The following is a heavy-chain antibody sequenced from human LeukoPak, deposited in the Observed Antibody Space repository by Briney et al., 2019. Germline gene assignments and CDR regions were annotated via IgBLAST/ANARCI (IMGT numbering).Heavy chain of an antibody. CDR1: GFTFSSYW. V-gene: IGHV3-7*03. Sequence: GGSLRLSCAASGFTFSSYWMSWVRQAPGKGLEWVANIKQDGSEKYYVDSVRGRFTIFRDNAKNSLYLQMNSLRAEDTAVYYCARISAGATPTFDYWGQGTLVTVSS. J-gene: IGHJ4*02. CDR2: IKQDGSEK. CDR3: ARISAGATPTFDY. D-gene: IGHD1-26*01.